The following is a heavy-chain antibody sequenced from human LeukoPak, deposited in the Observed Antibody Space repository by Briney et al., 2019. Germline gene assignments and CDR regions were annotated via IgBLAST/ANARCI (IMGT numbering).Heavy chain of an antibody. Sequence: GGSLRLSCAASGFTVSSNYMSWVRQAPGKGLEWVSLMSWNGHSTYYADSVKGRFTVSRDNNKNSVYLEVKDLRIEDTALYYCAKDMEDYGGNSFDSWGEGTLVTVSS. D-gene: IGHD4-23*01. CDR2: MSWNGHST. J-gene: IGHJ4*02. V-gene: IGHV3-43*01. CDR1: GFTVSSNY. CDR3: AKDMEDYGGNSFDS.